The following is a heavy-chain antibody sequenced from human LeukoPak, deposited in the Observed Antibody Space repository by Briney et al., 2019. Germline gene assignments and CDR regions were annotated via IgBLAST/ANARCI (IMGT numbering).Heavy chain of an antibody. CDR1: GYTFTSYG. CDR3: ARAYGYCSSTSCPPYYYYYMDV. J-gene: IGHJ6*03. D-gene: IGHD2-2*01. Sequence: GASVKVSCKASGYTFTSYGISWVRQAPGQGLEWMGWISAYNGNTNYAQKLQGRVTMTTDTSTSTAYMELRSLRSDDTAVYYCARAYGYCSSTSCPPYYYYYMDVWGKGTTVTISS. CDR2: ISAYNGNT. V-gene: IGHV1-18*01.